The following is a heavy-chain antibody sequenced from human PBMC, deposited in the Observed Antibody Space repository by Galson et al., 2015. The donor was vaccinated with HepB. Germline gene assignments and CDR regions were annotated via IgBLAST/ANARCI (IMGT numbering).Heavy chain of an antibody. J-gene: IGHJ4*03. CDR3: ARDRRRGIAAAGPDY. D-gene: IGHD6-13*01. V-gene: IGHV1-18*01. CDR2: ISAYNGNT. CDR1: GYTFTSYG. Sequence: SVKVSCKASGYTFTSYGISWVRQAPGQGLEWMGWISAYNGNTNYAQKLQGRVTMTTDTSTSTAYIELRSLRSDDTAVYYCARDRRRGIAAAGPDYWGQGTVVTVSS.